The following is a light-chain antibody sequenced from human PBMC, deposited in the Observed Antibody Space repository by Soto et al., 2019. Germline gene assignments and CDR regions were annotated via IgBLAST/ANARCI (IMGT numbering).Light chain of an antibody. CDR2: AAS. J-gene: IGKJ5*01. V-gene: IGKV1-9*01. CDR1: QGISSY. Sequence: IQLTQSPSSLSASVGDRVTITCRASQGISSYLAWYQQKPGKAPKLLIYAASTLQSGVPSRFSGSGSGTDFTLTISSLQPEDFATYSCQQLNSYPQNVGQGTRLENK. CDR3: QQLNSYPQN.